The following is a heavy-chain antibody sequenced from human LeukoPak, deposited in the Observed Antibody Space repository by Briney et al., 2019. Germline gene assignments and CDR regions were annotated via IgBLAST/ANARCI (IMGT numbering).Heavy chain of an antibody. D-gene: IGHD3-10*01. Sequence: ASVKVSCKGSGYTFTSYGISWVRQAPGQGLECMGWISAYNGNTNYAQKLQGRVTMTTDTSTSTAYMELRSLRSDDTAVYYCARDRVLLWFGELFDYWGQGTLVTVSS. CDR2: ISAYNGNT. CDR1: GYTFTSYG. CDR3: ARDRVLLWFGELFDY. J-gene: IGHJ4*02. V-gene: IGHV1-18*01.